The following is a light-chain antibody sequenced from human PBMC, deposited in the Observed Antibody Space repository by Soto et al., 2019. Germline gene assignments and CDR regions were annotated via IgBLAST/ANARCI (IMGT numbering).Light chain of an antibody. J-gene: IGLJ1*01. CDR2: DVS. CDR3: SSYTSSVDV. V-gene: IGLV2-14*01. Sequence: QSVLTQPASVSGSPGQSITISCTGTSSDVGGYNYVSWYQQHPGKAPKLMIYDVSNRPSGVSNRFSGSKSGNTASLTISGLQAEDEADYYCSSYTSSVDVFGTGTKLTVL. CDR1: SSDVGGYNY.